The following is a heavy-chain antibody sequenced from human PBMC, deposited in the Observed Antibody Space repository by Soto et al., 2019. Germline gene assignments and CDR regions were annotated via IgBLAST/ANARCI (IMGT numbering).Heavy chain of an antibody. CDR2: ISGSGGST. D-gene: IGHD3-22*01. Sequence: PGGSLRLSCAVSGFTFSNYAMSWVRQAPGKGLEWVSGISGSGGSTYYADSVRGRFTISRDNSKNTLYLQMNSLRVEDTAVYFCAKHYYCDSTGYSDYWGQGALVTVSS. CDR3: AKHYYCDSTGYSDY. V-gene: IGHV3-23*01. J-gene: IGHJ4*02. CDR1: GFTFSNYA.